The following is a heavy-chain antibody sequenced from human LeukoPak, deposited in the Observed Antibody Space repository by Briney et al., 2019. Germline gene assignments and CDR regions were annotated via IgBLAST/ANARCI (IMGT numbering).Heavy chain of an antibody. J-gene: IGHJ4*02. D-gene: IGHD2-21*01. CDR1: GFTVSSYW. CDR2: LKEDGSEK. Sequence: GSLRLSCASSGFTVSSYWMTWVRQAPGKGLEWVANLKEDGSEKYYVDSVKGRFTISRDNSKSSLYLQMDSLRAEDTAVYYCARMMASIPRGVPDFWGQGTLVTVSS. CDR3: ARMMASIPRGVPDF. V-gene: IGHV3-7*01.